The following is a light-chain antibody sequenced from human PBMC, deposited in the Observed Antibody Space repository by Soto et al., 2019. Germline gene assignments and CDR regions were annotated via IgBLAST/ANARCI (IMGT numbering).Light chain of an antibody. V-gene: IGKV3-11*01. CDR3: QQLTNWLT. CDR2: DAS. J-gene: IGKJ3*01. CDR1: QNVSTY. Sequence: EIVLTQSPATLSLSPGERVTLSCRASQNVSTYLAWYQQKPGQAPRLLIYDASDRATGIPARFSGSGSGTDFTLTISSPEPDDSAVYYCQQLTNWLTFGPGTKVDIK.